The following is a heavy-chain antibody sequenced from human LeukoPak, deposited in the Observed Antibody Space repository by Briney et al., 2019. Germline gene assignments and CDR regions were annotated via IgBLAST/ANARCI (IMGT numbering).Heavy chain of an antibody. D-gene: IGHD3/OR15-3a*01. V-gene: IGHV1-3*01. CDR2: INAGNGNT. Sequence: ASVKVSCKASGYTFTSYGISWVRQAPGQGLEWMGWINAGNGNTKYSQKFQGRVTITRDTSASTAYMELSSLRSEDTAMYYCARDDGHMDVWGQGTTVTVSS. CDR1: GYTFTSYG. J-gene: IGHJ6*02. CDR3: ARDDGHMDV.